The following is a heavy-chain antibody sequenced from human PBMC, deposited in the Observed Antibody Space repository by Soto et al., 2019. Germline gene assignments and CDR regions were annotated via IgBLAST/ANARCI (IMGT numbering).Heavy chain of an antibody. CDR3: AEIEWMYPWASPFNV. V-gene: IGHV3-23*01. D-gene: IGHD5-12*01. CDR2: IYGGGDGP. J-gene: IGHJ4*02. CDR1: GFTFSDFA. Sequence: EVQVWESGGCLVQPGGSLRLSCAATGFTFSDFAMSWVSQAPGKGLEWVSRIYGGGDGPHYADSVKGRVTISRDNSQNTLFLQMHGLIDEETAVYYCAEIEWMYPWASPFNVWGQRTLVIVSS.